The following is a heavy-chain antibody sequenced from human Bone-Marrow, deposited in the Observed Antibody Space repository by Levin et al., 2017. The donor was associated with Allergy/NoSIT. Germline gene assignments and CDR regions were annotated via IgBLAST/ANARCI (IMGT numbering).Heavy chain of an antibody. CDR2: SRNRANGYTT. CDR3: ARGGHCGGGTCYSDYFDY. D-gene: IGHD2-15*01. Sequence: SCAVSGFTFSDHYMDWVRQAPGQGLEWLGRSRNRANGYTTEYAASVNGRFTVSRDDSKNSLYLQMNSLQTEDTAVYYCARGGHCGGGTCYSDYFDYWGQGTLVTVSS. J-gene: IGHJ4*02. V-gene: IGHV3-72*01. CDR1: GFTFSDHY.